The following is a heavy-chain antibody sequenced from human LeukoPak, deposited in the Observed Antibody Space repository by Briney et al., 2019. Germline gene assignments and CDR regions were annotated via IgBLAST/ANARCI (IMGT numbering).Heavy chain of an antibody. CDR1: SGSISSSSYY. J-gene: IGHJ4*02. D-gene: IGHD1-26*01. CDR2: IYYNGAT. CDR3: AREDRVGATTGSDH. V-gene: IGHV4-39*01. Sequence: SETLSLTCTVSSGSISSSSYYWGWIRQPPGKELQSIGTIYYNGATQYNPSLKSRVTISVDTYKNQFSLKLTSVTAADTAVYYCAREDRVGATTGSDHWGQGTLVTVSS.